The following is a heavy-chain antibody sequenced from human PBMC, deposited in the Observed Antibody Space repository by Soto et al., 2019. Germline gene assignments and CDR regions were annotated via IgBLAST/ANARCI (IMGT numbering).Heavy chain of an antibody. CDR1: GGSVNSGSYS. CDR2: IHYYGNT. Sequence: SETLSLTCTVSGGSVNSGSYSWTWIRQPPGKALEWIGYIHYYGNTMYSPSLKGRVTISVDTSKNHLSLRMRSVTAADTAVYYCARAPNYYDSSGDNWLDPWGQGTLVTVSS. V-gene: IGHV4-61*03. CDR3: ARAPNYYDSSGDNWLDP. D-gene: IGHD3-22*01. J-gene: IGHJ5*02.